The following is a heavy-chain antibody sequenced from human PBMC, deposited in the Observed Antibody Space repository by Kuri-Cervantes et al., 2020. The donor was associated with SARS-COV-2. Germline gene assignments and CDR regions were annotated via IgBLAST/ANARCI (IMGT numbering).Heavy chain of an antibody. CDR1: GGSISSGGYY. J-gene: IGHJ3*02. CDR3: ARGAGYSSSWYRGGAFDI. CDR2: IYHSGST. D-gene: IGHD6-13*01. Sequence: SCTVSGGSISSGGYYWSWIRQPPGKGLEWIGYIYHSGSTYYNPSLKSRVTISVDRSKNQFSLKLSSVTAADTAVYYCARGAGYSSSWYRGGAFDIWGQGTMVTVSS. V-gene: IGHV4-30-2*01.